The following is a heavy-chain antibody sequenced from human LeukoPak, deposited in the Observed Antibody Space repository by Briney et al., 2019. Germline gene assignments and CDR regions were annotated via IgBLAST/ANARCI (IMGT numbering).Heavy chain of an antibody. CDR3: ARDRGYSNYVWFDP. D-gene: IGHD4-11*01. CDR2: IIPIFGTA. J-gene: IGHJ5*02. V-gene: IGHV1-69*05. CDR1: GGTFSSYA. Sequence: ASVKVSXKASGGTFSSYAISWVRQAPGQGLEWMGGIIPIFGTANYTQKFQGRVTITTDESTSTAYMELSSLRSEDTAVYYCARDRGYSNYVWFDPWGQGTLVTVSS.